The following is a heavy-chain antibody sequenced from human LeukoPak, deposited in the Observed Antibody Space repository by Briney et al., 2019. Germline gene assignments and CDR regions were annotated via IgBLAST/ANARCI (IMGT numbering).Heavy chain of an antibody. CDR2: IQQDGSEK. D-gene: IGHD4-17*01. CDR3: ARAQSGLRTDYFDY. V-gene: IGHV3-7*05. Sequence: GGSLRLSCAASGFTFSSYWMSWIRQAPGKGLEWVANIQQDGSEKYYVDSVKGRFTSSRDNAKNSLYLHMNSLRADDTAMYYWARAQSGLRTDYFDYWGERTLVTVSS. CDR1: GFTFSSYW. J-gene: IGHJ4*02.